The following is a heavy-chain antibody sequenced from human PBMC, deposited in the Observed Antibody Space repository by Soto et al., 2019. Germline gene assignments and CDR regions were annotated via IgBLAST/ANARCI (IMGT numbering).Heavy chain of an antibody. CDR1: GGTFGSDA. Sequence: SVKVSCKASGGTFGSDAITWVRQAPGQGLEWVGRIIPIFGTTNYAQNLQGRVTISADKSTLTSYMELHSLTSDDTALYYCAGDRTDSGYYTNWLDPWGQGIQVTVSS. V-gene: IGHV1-69*06. J-gene: IGHJ5*02. CDR3: AGDRTDSGYYTNWLDP. CDR2: IIPIFGTT. D-gene: IGHD3-22*01.